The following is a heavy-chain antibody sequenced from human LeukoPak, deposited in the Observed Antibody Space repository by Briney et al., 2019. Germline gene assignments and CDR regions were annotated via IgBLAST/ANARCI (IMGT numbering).Heavy chain of an antibody. CDR1: GGSISSYY. D-gene: IGHD1-26*01. Sequence: PSETLSLTCTVSGGSISSYYWSWVRQPPGKGLEWIGYVHYSGSTKYNPSLKSRVTISVDTSKNQFPLKLSSVTAADTAVYYCARGRTGSYFAADYWGQGSLVTVSS. CDR3: ARGRTGSYFAADY. J-gene: IGHJ4*02. V-gene: IGHV4-59*01. CDR2: VHYSGST.